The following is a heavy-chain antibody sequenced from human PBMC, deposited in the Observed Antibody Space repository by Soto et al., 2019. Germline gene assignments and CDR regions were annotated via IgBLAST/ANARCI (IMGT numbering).Heavy chain of an antibody. J-gene: IGHJ3*02. D-gene: IGHD3-10*01. CDR3: AKDLWLTMVRRAPAAVFDT. CDR1: VFTFSSYA. CDR2: ISGSVGST. V-gene: IGHV3-23*01. Sequence: GWSLRLSCAASVFTFSSYAMSWVRQAPGKGLEWVSAISGSVGSTYYADSVKGRFTISRDNSKNTLYLQMNSLRAEDTAVYYCAKDLWLTMVRRAPAAVFDTCGDGTLITVS.